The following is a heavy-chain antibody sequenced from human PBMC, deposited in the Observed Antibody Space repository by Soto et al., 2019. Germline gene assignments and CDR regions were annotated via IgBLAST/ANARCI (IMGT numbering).Heavy chain of an antibody. V-gene: IGHV3-33*08. J-gene: IGHJ4*02. D-gene: IGHD2-8*01. Sequence: PGGSLKLPCAASGLPFRHHSMHLVRPAPGKGLEWVGLIWYDGTSKYYADSVKGRFTISRDNSKNTLYLEMNSLRVEDTAIYYCARDQGVVIIKDHWGQGTLVTVSA. CDR1: GLPFRHHS. CDR2: IWYDGTSK. CDR3: ARDQGVVIIKDH.